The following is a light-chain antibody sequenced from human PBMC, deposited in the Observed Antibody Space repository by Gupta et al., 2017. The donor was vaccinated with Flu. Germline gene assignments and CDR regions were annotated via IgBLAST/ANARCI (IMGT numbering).Light chain of an antibody. CDR1: QRIRSY. CDR3: RCTNCSSPRT. Sequence: SSLYASVGDRGINTCRARQRIRSYLYWSKQKQKNAPELLIYAESSWQRGIRSRFSGSGSGSDVTVTISIRQLEDFEVSLSRCTNCSSPRTFGRGTRVEI. V-gene: IGKV1-39*01. J-gene: IGKJ4*01. CDR2: AES.